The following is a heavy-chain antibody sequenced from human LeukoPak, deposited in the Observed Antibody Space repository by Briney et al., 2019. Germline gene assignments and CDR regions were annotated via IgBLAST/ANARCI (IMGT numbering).Heavy chain of an antibody. V-gene: IGHV3-48*04. CDR1: GFTFSRYS. J-gene: IGHJ5*02. D-gene: IGHD3-3*01. CDR3: ARVPLKSPITIFRGSNWFDP. Sequence: PGGSLRLSCAASGFTFSRYSMNWVRQAPGKGLEWVSYISRSSSTIYYADSVKGRFTISRDNAKNSLYLQMNSLRAEDTAVYYCARVPLKSPITIFRGSNWFDPWGQGTLVTVSS. CDR2: ISRSSSTI.